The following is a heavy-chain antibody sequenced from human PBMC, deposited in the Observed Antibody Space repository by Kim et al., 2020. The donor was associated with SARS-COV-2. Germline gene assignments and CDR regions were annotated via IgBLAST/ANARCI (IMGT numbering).Heavy chain of an antibody. D-gene: IGHD5-18*01. V-gene: IGHV3-21*01. Sequence: IYYADSVKGRFTISRNNANNSLYLQMNSLRAEDTAVFYCARGNGYAGRFDPWGQGTLVTVSS. J-gene: IGHJ5*02. CDR2: I. CDR3: ARGNGYAGRFDP.